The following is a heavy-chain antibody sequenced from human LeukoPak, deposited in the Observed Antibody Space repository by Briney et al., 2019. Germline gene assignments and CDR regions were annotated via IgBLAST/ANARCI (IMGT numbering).Heavy chain of an antibody. Sequence: GGSLRLSCAASGFTFSSYWMSWVRQAPGKGLEWVAIIKQDGSETHYVDSVKGRFTISRDNAKNSLYLQMNSLRAEDTAVYYCAEDSGWLSDYWGQGTLVTVSS. D-gene: IGHD6-19*01. CDR3: AEDSGWLSDY. CDR1: GFTFSSYW. J-gene: IGHJ4*02. CDR2: IKQDGSET. V-gene: IGHV3-7*01.